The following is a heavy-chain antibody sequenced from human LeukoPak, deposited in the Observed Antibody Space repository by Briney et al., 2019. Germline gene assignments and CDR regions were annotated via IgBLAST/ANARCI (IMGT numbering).Heavy chain of an antibody. CDR3: ARAFYYCDSSGPHFDY. J-gene: IGHJ4*02. CDR1: GGTFSSYA. D-gene: IGHD3-22*01. CDR2: IIPIFGTA. V-gene: IGHV1-69*01. Sequence: ASVKVSCKASGGTFSSYAISWVRQAPGQGLEWMGGIIPIFGTANYAQKFQGRVTITADESTSTAYMELSSLRSEDTAVYYCARAFYYCDSSGPHFDYWGQGTLVTVSS.